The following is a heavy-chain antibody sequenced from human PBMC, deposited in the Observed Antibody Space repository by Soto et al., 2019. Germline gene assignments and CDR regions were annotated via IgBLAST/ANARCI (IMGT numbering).Heavy chain of an antibody. Sequence: EVQLLESGGVLVQPGGSLRLSCAASGFTFSSYAMSWVRQAPGKGLEWVSGLSGSGGTTYYADSVKGRFTISRDNSKNTLYLQMNSLRAEDTAVYYCAKDLAAGDTISRYFDYWGQGTLVTVSS. J-gene: IGHJ4*02. CDR1: GFTFSSYA. CDR2: LSGSGGTT. D-gene: IGHD6-13*01. CDR3: AKDLAAGDTISRYFDY. V-gene: IGHV3-23*01.